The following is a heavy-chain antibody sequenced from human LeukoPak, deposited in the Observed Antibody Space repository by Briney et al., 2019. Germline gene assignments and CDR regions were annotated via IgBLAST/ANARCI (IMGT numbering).Heavy chain of an antibody. J-gene: IGHJ3*02. CDR1: GGSISGYY. CDR2: IYYSGNS. V-gene: IGHV4-59*01. Sequence: SETLSLTCTVSGGSISGYYRSWIRQPPGKGLEWIGYIYYSGNSNYNPSLKSRVTISADTSKNQFSLNLSSVTAADTAVYYCTRSTNLEAFDIWGQGTMVTVSS. CDR3: TRSTNLEAFDI. D-gene: IGHD2-8*01.